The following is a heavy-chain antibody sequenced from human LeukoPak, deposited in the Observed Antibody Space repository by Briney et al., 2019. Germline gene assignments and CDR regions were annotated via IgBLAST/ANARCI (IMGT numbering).Heavy chain of an antibody. D-gene: IGHD4-17*01. CDR1: GLTFSNYA. Sequence: GGFLRLSCAASGLTFSNYAMTWVRQAPGKGLEWISSITGRGGTSYTDSVKGRFTVYRDNSKNTLYLQMNSLRVGDTALYYCAKDPNGDYVGAFDSWGQGTMVTVSS. V-gene: IGHV3-23*01. CDR3: AKDPNGDYVGAFDS. CDR2: ITGRGGT. J-gene: IGHJ3*01.